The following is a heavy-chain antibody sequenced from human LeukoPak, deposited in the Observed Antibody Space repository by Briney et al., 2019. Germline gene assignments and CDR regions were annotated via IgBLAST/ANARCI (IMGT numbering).Heavy chain of an antibody. Sequence: PGGSLRLSCAASGFTFSSYGMHWVRQAPGKGLEWVAVIWYDGSNKYYADSVKGRFTISRDNAKNSLYLQMNSLRAEDTAVYYCARLYYYDITPRDYWGQGTLVTVSS. V-gene: IGHV3-33*01. D-gene: IGHD3-22*01. CDR2: IWYDGSNK. CDR3: ARLYYYDITPRDY. CDR1: GFTFSSYG. J-gene: IGHJ4*02.